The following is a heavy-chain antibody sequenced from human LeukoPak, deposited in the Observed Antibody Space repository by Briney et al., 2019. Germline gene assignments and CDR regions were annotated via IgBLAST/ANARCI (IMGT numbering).Heavy chain of an antibody. J-gene: IGHJ4*02. Sequence: PGGSLRHSCAASGFPFSAYSVTWVRQAPGKGLEWVSYVNPDSSSIYYADFVKGRSTISRDNARNSLYLHMSSLRDEDTAVYYCARAAYSSSPDYRGQRSLVTVSS. CDR2: VNPDSSSI. CDR1: GFPFSAYS. D-gene: IGHD6-13*01. CDR3: ARAAYSSSPDY. V-gene: IGHV3-48*02.